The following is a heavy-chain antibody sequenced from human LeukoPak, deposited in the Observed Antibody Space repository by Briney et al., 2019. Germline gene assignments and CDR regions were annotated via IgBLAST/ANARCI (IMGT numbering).Heavy chain of an antibody. J-gene: IGHJ3*02. CDR3: AKDISQQLVPDDAFDI. CDR1: GFTFDDYA. V-gene: IGHV3-9*01. CDR2: ISWNSGSI. Sequence: GGSLRLSCAASGFTFDDYAMHWVRRAPGKGLEWVSGISWNSGSIGYADSVKGRFTISRDNAKNSLYLQMNSLRAEDTALYYCAKDISQQLVPDDAFDIWGQGTMVTVSS. D-gene: IGHD6-13*01.